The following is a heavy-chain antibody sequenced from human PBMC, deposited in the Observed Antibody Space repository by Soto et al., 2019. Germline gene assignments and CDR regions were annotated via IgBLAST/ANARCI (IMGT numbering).Heavy chain of an antibody. J-gene: IGHJ4*02. CDR3: VKGEYYYDGSGYYPFDY. V-gene: IGHV3-11*06. CDR2: ISSSSSYT. D-gene: IGHD3-22*01. Sequence: GGSLRLSCAASGFTFSDYYMSWIRQAPGKGLEWVSYISSSSSYTNYADSVKGRFTISRDNAKNTAYFQMSSLRPEDTAVYYCVKGEYYYDGSGYYPFDYWGQGRMVTVSS. CDR1: GFTFSDYY.